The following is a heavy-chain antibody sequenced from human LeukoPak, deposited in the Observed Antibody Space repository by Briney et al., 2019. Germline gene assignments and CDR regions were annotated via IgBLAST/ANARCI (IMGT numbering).Heavy chain of an antibody. D-gene: IGHD3-10*01. CDR2: IKQDGSEK. V-gene: IGHV3-7*01. Sequence: PGGSLRLSCEASEFTLRSYEMSWVRQAPGKGLEWVANIKQDGSEKYYVDSVKGRFTISRDNAKNSLYLQMNSLRAEDTAVYYCARDGGYYYYYMDVWGKGTTVTVSS. CDR3: ARDGGYYYYYMDV. CDR1: EFTLRSYE. J-gene: IGHJ6*03.